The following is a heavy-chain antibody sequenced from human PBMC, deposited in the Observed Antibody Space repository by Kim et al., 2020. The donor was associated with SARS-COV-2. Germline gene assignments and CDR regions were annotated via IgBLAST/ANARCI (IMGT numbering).Heavy chain of an antibody. V-gene: IGHV4-34*01. CDR2: INHSGST. J-gene: IGHJ4*02. CDR3: ARGGRLVWGSYRSYYFDY. Sequence: SETLSLTCAVYGGSFSGYYWSWIRQPPGKGLEWIGEINHSGSTNYNPSLKSRVTISVDTSKNQFSLKLSSVTAADTAVYYCARGGRLVWGSYRSYYFDYWGQGTLVTVSS. CDR1: GGSFSGYY. D-gene: IGHD3-16*02.